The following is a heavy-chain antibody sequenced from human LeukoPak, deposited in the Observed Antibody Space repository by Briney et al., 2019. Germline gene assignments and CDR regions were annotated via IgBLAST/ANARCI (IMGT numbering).Heavy chain of an antibody. J-gene: IGHJ4*02. V-gene: IGHV4-61*02. D-gene: IGHD3-22*01. CDR1: GGPISSGSYY. CDR3: ARGDPYYYDSSGYGYFDY. Sequence: PSETLSLTCTVSGGPISSGSYYWSWIRQPAGKGLEWIGRIYTSGSTNYNPSLKSRVTISVDTSKNQFSLKLSSVTAADTAVYYCARGDPYYYDSSGYGYFDYWGQGTLVTVSS. CDR2: IYTSGST.